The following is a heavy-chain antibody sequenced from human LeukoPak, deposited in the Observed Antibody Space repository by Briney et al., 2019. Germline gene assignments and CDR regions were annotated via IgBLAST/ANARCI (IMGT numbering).Heavy chain of an antibody. J-gene: IGHJ5*02. D-gene: IGHD3-10*01. CDR3: ARGSSGDYSVSGSAWFDP. CDR2: MNPNSGNT. V-gene: IGHV1-8*01. CDR1: GYTFTNYD. Sequence: ASVKVSCKASGYTFTNYDINWVRLATGQGLEWMGWMNPNSGNTGYAQKFQGRVTMTRNTSVSTAYMDLNSLRSEDTAVYYCARGSSGDYSVSGSAWFDPWGQGTLVTVSS.